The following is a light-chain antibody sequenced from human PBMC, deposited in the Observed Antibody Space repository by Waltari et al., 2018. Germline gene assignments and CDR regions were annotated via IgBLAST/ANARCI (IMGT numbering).Light chain of an antibody. CDR2: AAS. V-gene: IGKV1-39*01. CDR1: PGISNY. Sequence: DIQMTQSPSSLCASVEDRVTITCRAGPGISNYLNWYQHKPGKAPKLLIYAASSLQSGVPSRFRGSGYGTDFTLTITSLQPEDFATYYCQQSLNTLWTFGPGTKVEIK. CDR3: QQSLNTLWT. J-gene: IGKJ1*01.